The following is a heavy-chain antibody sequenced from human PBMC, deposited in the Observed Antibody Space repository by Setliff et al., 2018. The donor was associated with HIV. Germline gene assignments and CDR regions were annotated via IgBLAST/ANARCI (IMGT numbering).Heavy chain of an antibody. D-gene: IGHD3-16*01. Sequence: PSETLSLTCTVSGGSISTYYWSWIRQPPGKGLEWIGYIYYTGNTNYNPSLKSRVTISIDTAKNQFSLKLISVTAADTAVYYCARGNPLRWNAFAFDIWGQGTMVTVSS. V-gene: IGHV4-59*01. CDR3: ARGNPLRWNAFAFDI. J-gene: IGHJ3*02. CDR1: GGSISTYY. CDR2: IYYTGNT.